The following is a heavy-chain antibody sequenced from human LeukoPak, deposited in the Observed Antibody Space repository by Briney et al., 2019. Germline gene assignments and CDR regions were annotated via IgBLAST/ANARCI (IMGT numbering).Heavy chain of an antibody. J-gene: IGHJ3*02. D-gene: IGHD3-22*01. CDR2: IDPTDSYT. Sequence: GESLQISCQGSGYRFTTYWISWVRQTPGKGLEWMGKIDPTDSYTNYSPSFQDHVTLSTDKSTSTAYLQWSSLRASDTAIYYCARPSDSSGYFAFDIWGQGTMVTVSS. CDR3: ARPSDSSGYFAFDI. V-gene: IGHV5-10-1*01. CDR1: GYRFTTYW.